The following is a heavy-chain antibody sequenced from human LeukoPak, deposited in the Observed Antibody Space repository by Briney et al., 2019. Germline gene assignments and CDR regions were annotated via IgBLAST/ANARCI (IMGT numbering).Heavy chain of an antibody. CDR3: VTDRLTSGSYLFAY. D-gene: IGHD1-26*01. Sequence: GGSLRLSCAASAFTFSDYSMNWVCQGPGKGLEWISYISGRSSTIYYADSVRGRFTISRDNAKNSMYLQMNSLRAEDTAVYYCVTDRLTSGSYLFAYWGQGTMVTVSS. CDR2: ISGRSSTI. J-gene: IGHJ4*02. CDR1: AFTFSDYS. V-gene: IGHV3-48*01.